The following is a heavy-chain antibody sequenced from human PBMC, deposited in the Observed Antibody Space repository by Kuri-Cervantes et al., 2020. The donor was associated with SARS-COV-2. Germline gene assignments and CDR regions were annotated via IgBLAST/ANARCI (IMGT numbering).Heavy chain of an antibody. J-gene: IGHJ4*02. Sequence: GGSLRLSCAASGFTFSSYAMSWVRQAPGKGLEWVSAISGSGGSTYYADSVKGRFTISRDNSKNTLYLQMNSLRAEDTAVYYCAKDTFNSGYAQWDYFDYWGQGTLVTVSS. D-gene: IGHD5-12*01. CDR1: GFTFSSYA. V-gene: IGHV3-23*01. CDR2: ISGSGGST. CDR3: AKDTFNSGYAQWDYFDY.